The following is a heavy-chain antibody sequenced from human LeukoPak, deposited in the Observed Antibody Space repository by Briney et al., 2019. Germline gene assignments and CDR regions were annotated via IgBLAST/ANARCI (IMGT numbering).Heavy chain of an antibody. CDR2: INPNSGGT. CDR3: ARGDITIFGVVIGNNWFDP. Sequence: GASVKVSCKASGYTFTGYYMHWVRQAPGQGLEWMGRINPNSGGTNYAQKFQGRVTMTRDTSISTAYMELSRLRSDDTAVYYCARGDITIFGVVIGNNWFDPWGQGTLVTVSS. V-gene: IGHV1-2*06. D-gene: IGHD3-3*01. CDR1: GYTFTGYY. J-gene: IGHJ5*02.